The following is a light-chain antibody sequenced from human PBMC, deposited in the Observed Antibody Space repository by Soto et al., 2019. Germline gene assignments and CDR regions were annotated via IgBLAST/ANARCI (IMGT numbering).Light chain of an antibody. CDR2: EGS. CDR1: SGDVGSYNL. Sequence: QSVLTQPASVSGSPGQSITISCTGTSGDVGSYNLVSWYQHHPGKAPKLMIYEGSKRPSGVSNRFSGSKSDSTASLTISGLQAEDETDYYCCSYARSSTYVFGTGTKLTVL. J-gene: IGLJ1*01. V-gene: IGLV2-23*01. CDR3: CSYARSSTYV.